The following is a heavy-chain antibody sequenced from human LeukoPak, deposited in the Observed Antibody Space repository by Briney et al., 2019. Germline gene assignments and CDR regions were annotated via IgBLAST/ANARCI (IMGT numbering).Heavy chain of an antibody. CDR1: GGSFSGYY. J-gene: IGHJ6*02. CDR2: INHSGST. Sequence: SETLSLTCAVYGGSFSGYYWSWIRQPPGKGLEWIGEINHSGSTNYNPSLKSRVTISVDTSKNQFSLKLSSVTAADTAVYYCARLRITMVRGTSRGYYYYGMDVWGQGTTVTDSS. V-gene: IGHV4-34*01. CDR3: ARLRITMVRGTSRGYYYYGMDV. D-gene: IGHD3-10*01.